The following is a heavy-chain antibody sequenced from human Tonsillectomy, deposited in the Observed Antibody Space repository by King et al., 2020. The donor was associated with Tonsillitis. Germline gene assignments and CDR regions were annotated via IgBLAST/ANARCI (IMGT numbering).Heavy chain of an antibody. CDR2: INQDGSEK. J-gene: IGHJ4*02. V-gene: IGHV3-7*03. CDR3: ARELDVCGALDY. D-gene: IGHD2-2*03. CDR1: GFTFTSDL. Sequence: EVQLVEAGGGLVQPGGSPRLSCAAAGFTFTSDLMSWVRQAPGKGLEWVANINQDGSEKYYVDSVKGRFTISRDNAKNSLYLHMNSLRAEDTAVYYCARELDVCGALDYWGPGTLVTVSS.